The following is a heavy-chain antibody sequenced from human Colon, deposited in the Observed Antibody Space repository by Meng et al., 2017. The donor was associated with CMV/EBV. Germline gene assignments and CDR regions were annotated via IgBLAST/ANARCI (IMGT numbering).Heavy chain of an antibody. V-gene: IGHV1-2*02. CDR1: AYTFTSYS. CDR3: AKTYNSAPNWFDP. J-gene: IGHJ5*02. Sequence: KASAYTFTSYSMHWVRQAPGQGLEYMGWINPNSGDTRYAQKFQGRVTMTSDTSISTAYMDLSRLTSDDTAVYYCAKTYNSAPNWFDPWGQGTLVTVSS. D-gene: IGHD6-19*01. CDR2: INPNSGDT.